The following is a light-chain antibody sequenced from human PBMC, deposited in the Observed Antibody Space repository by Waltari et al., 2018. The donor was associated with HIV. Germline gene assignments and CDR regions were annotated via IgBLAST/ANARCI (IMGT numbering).Light chain of an antibody. V-gene: IGLV3-1*01. CDR2: QDR. CDR1: KLGDTF. Sequence: SYELTQPPSVSVSPGQTATIPCPGDKLGDTFPSWSQQKPGQSPVLVIFQDRRFTGSSAGNTATLTISGTQALDEADYYCQAWDSSNVVFGGGTHLTVL. CDR3: QAWDSSNVV. J-gene: IGLJ2*01.